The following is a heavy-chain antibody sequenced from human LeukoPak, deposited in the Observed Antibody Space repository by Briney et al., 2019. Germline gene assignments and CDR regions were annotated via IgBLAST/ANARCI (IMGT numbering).Heavy chain of an antibody. V-gene: IGHV3-7*01. J-gene: IGHJ4*02. CDR1: GFAFSSYW. Sequence: PVRSLRLSCAASGFAFSSYWMSSVRQTPRKGLEWVANIKQDGSEKYYVDSVKGRFTISRDNAKNSLYLQMNSLRAEDTAVYYCARADAYYYDSSGYYYWGQGTLVTVSS. CDR3: ARADAYYYDSSGYYY. D-gene: IGHD3-22*01. CDR2: IKQDGSEK.